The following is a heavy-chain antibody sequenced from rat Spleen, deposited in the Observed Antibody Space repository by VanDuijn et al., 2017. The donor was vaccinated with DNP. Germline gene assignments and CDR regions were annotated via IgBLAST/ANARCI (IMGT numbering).Heavy chain of an antibody. CDR3: ASWGPAGVIALDV. Sequence: EVKLVESGGGLVQPGRSLKLSCAASGFNFSDNWMGWVRQAPGKGLAWIGEINEDSRTVNYNPSLKNRFTISRDNAQNTLYLQMTKLGSEDTAVYYCASWGPAGVIALDVWGQGTSVTVSS. CDR1: GFNFSDNW. D-gene: IGHD4-4*01. V-gene: IGHV4-2*01. CDR2: INEDSRTV. J-gene: IGHJ4*01.